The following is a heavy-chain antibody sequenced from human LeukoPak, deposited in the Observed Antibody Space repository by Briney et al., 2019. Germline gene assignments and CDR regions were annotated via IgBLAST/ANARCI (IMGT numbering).Heavy chain of an antibody. D-gene: IGHD2-8*02. V-gene: IGHV4-61*02. CDR2: IYIRGST. Sequence: TSQTLSLTCTVSGGSISSGSYYWSWIRQPAGKGLGWIGRIYIRGSTSYNPSLKSRVTISADTSKNQFSLKLSSVTAADTAVYYCARGYWFYFDYWGRGTLVTVSS. CDR1: GGSISSGSYY. CDR3: ARGYWFYFDY. J-gene: IGHJ4*02.